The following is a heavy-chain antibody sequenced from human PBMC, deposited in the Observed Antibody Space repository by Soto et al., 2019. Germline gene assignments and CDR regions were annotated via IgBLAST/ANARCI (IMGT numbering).Heavy chain of an antibody. CDR3: ARVVYGSGSYYMDV. CDR2: IYYSGST. J-gene: IGHJ6*03. D-gene: IGHD3-10*01. CDR1: GGSISSYY. V-gene: IGHV4-59*01. Sequence: SETLSLTCTVSGGSISSYYWSWIRQPPGKGLEWIGYIYYSGSTNYNPSLKSRVTISVDTSKNQFSLKLSSVTAADTAVYYCARVVYGSGSYYMDVWGKGTTVTVSS.